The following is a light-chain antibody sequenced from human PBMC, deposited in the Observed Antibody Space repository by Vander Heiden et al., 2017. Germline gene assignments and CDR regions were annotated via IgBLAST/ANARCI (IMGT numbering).Light chain of an antibody. Sequence: DIVMTQSRLSLPVTPGESASISCRSSQSLLHSDTYTYLDWYLQKPGQSPQLLIYLVSSRAYGVPDRFSASGSDTDFTLKISRVEADDVGVYYCMQGLQTPYTFGQGTTLEIK. V-gene: IGKV2-28*01. CDR2: LVS. CDR3: MQGLQTPYT. CDR1: QSLLHSDTYTY. J-gene: IGKJ2*01.